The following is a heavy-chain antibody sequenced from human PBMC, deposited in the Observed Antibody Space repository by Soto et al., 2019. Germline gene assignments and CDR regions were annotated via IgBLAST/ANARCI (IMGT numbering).Heavy chain of an antibody. CDR1: GGSFSGYY. CDR3: ARGDGSGSTKGLIDY. D-gene: IGHD3-10*01. J-gene: IGHJ4*01. CDR2: IDHSGST. V-gene: IGHV4-34*01. Sequence: SETLSLTCAVYGGSFSGYYWTWILQPPGKGLEWIGEIDHSGSTNDNPSLRSRLAISVDTSKNQFSLRLTSVTAADTALYFCARGDGSGSTKGLIDYWGHGNLVTVSS.